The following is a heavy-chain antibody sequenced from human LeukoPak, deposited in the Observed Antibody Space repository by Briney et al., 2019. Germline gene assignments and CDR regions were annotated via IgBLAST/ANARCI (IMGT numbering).Heavy chain of an antibody. CDR3: ARFGVDYDMDV. Sequence: SETLSLTCTVSGGSISGHYWTWIRQPPGKGLEWIGQIHYSGRPDYNPSLKSRVTISVDTSKNQLSLKLTSVTGADTAVYYCARFGVDYDMDVWGQGTTVAVSS. D-gene: IGHD3-16*01. CDR1: GGSISGHY. CDR2: IHYSGRP. V-gene: IGHV4-59*11. J-gene: IGHJ6*02.